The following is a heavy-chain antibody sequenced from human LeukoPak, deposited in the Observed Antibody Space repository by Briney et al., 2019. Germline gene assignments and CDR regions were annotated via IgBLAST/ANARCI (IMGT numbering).Heavy chain of an antibody. Sequence: PGRSLRLSCAASGFTFSSYAMHWVRQAPGKGLEWVAVISYDGSNKYYADSVKGRFTISRDNSKNTLYLQVNSLRAEDTAVYYCAREYSSSPDGYYYGMDVWGQGTTVIVSS. CDR2: ISYDGSNK. CDR3: AREYSSSPDGYYYGMDV. J-gene: IGHJ6*02. CDR1: GFTFSSYA. V-gene: IGHV3-30-3*01. D-gene: IGHD6-6*01.